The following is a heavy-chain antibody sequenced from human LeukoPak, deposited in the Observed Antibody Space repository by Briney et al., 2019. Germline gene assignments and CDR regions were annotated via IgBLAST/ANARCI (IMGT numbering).Heavy chain of an antibody. Sequence: SETLSLTCAVSGGSMRDHYWSWIRQPPGKGLEWIGCIHYSGSTDYNPSLKSRVTMSVDTSKNQFSLKLRSVTAADTAVYYCARVASTGHFEYWGQGTLVTVSS. V-gene: IGHV4-59*11. CDR1: GGSMRDHY. CDR2: IHYSGST. J-gene: IGHJ4*02. D-gene: IGHD2-8*02. CDR3: ARVASTGHFEY.